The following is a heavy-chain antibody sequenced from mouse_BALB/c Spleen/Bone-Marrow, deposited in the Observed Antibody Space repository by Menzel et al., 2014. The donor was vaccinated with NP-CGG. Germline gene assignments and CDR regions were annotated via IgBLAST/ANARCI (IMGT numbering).Heavy chain of an antibody. D-gene: IGHD2-1*01. CDR2: IDPDNGGT. Sequence: VQLQQSGPELVKPGASVKVSCKASGYAFTTYNMYWVKQSHGKSLEWIGYIDPDNGGTSYNQKFKGKATLTVDKSSSTAYMHLNSLTSEDSAVYYCARGGHYQGSYFDYWGQGTTLTVSS. CDR3: ARGGHYQGSYFDY. J-gene: IGHJ2*01. CDR1: GYAFTTYN. V-gene: IGHV1S135*01.